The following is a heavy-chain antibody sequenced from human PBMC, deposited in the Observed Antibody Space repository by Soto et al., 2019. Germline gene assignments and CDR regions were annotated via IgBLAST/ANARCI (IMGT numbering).Heavy chain of an antibody. J-gene: IGHJ6*02. Sequence: ASVKVSCKVSGYTLTELSMHWVRQAPGKGLEWMGGFDPEDGETIYAQKFQGRVTMTEDTSTDTAYMELSSLRSEDTAVYYCATFGLTGTKSPKGISSYYYGMDVWGQGTTVTVSS. CDR2: FDPEDGET. CDR3: ATFGLTGTKSPKGISSYYYGMDV. V-gene: IGHV1-24*01. D-gene: IGHD1-7*01. CDR1: GYTLTELS.